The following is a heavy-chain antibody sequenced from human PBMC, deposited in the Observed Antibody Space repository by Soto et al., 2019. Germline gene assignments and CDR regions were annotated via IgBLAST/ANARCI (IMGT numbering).Heavy chain of an antibody. CDR1: GFTFSSYG. CDR3: AKDHRRIAVAAPLGP. D-gene: IGHD6-19*01. Sequence: QVQLVESGGGVVQPGRSLRLSCAASGFTFSSYGMHWVRQAPGKGLEWVAVISYDGSNKYYADSVKGRFTISRDNSKNTLYLKMNSLRAEDTAVYSCAKDHRRIAVAAPLGPWGQGTLVTVSS. J-gene: IGHJ5*02. V-gene: IGHV3-30*18. CDR2: ISYDGSNK.